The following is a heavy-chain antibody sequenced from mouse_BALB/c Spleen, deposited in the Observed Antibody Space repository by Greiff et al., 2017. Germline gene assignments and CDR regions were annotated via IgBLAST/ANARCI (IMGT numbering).Heavy chain of an antibody. D-gene: IGHD3-1*01. CDR3: ARERSLGAFDY. CDR1: GFSLTGYG. Sequence: QVQLKESGPGLVAPSQSLSITCTVSGFSLTGYGVNWVRQPPGKGLEWLGMIWGDGSTDYNSALKSRLSINKDNSKSQVFLKMNSLQTDDTARYYCARERSLGAFDYWGQGTTLTVSS. V-gene: IGHV2-6-7*01. CDR2: IWGDGST. J-gene: IGHJ2*01.